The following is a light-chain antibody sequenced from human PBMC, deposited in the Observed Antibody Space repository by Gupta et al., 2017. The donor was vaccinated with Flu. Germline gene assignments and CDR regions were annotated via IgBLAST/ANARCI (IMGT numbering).Light chain of an antibody. CDR3: QQYGSEPLT. CDR2: GAS. Sequence: EIVLTQSPGTLSLSPGERATLSCRASQSVSSSYLAWYQQKPGQAPRRLIYGASSRATGIPDRFSRSGSGTDFTLTISRMEPEDFAVYYCQQYGSEPLTFRQETKMEIK. CDR1: QSVSSSY. J-gene: IGKJ2*01. V-gene: IGKV3-20*01.